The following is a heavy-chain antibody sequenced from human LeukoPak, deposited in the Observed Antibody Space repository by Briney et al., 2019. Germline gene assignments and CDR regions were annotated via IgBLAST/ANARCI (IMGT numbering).Heavy chain of an antibody. J-gene: IGHJ6*02. Sequence: PGGSLRLSCAASGFTFSSYGMHWVRQAPGKGLEWVAVISYDGSNKYYADSVKGRFTISRDNSKNTLYLQMNSLRADDTAVYYCARVAPRTTWHYGMDVWGQGTTVTVSS. CDR1: GFTFSSYG. CDR2: ISYDGSNK. CDR3: ARVAPRTTWHYGMDV. D-gene: IGHD1-7*01. V-gene: IGHV3-30*03.